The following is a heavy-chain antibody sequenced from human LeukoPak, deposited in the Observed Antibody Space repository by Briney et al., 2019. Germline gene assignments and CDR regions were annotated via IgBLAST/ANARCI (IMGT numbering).Heavy chain of an antibody. CDR2: IYPGDSDT. D-gene: IGHD3-22*01. J-gene: IGHJ4*02. Sequence: GESLKISCKGSGYSFTSYWIGWVRQMPGKGLERMGTIYPGDSDTRYSPSFQGQVTISADKSISTAYLQWSSLKASDTAMYYCASTPLYYYDSSGSFGYFDYWGQGTLVTVSS. CDR1: GYSFTSYW. V-gene: IGHV5-51*01. CDR3: ASTPLYYYDSSGSFGYFDY.